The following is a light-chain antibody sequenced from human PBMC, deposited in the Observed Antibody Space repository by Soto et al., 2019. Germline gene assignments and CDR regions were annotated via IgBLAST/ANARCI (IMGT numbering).Light chain of an antibody. Sequence: QSVLTQPPSASGSPGQSVTISCTGTSSDVGGYNYVSWYQQHPGKAPKLMIYEVSKRPSGVPDRFSGSKSGNTASLTVSGLQAEDEADYYCSSYAGSTLFGGGTQLTV. J-gene: IGLJ2*01. CDR1: SSDVGGYNY. V-gene: IGLV2-8*01. CDR3: SSYAGSTL. CDR2: EVS.